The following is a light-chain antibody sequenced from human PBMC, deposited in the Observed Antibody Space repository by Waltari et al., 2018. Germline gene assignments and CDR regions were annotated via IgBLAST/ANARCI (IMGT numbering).Light chain of an antibody. J-gene: IGKJ2*01. V-gene: IGKV4-1*01. Sequence: DIVMTQSPDSLAVSLGERATINCKSSQSVLYSSNNKNYLAWYQQRPGQPPKLLIYWASTRESGVPDRFSGSGSGTDFTLTISSLQAEDVAVYYCQQYYSTSYTFGLGTKLEIK. CDR1: QSVLYSSNNKNY. CDR3: QQYYSTSYT. CDR2: WAS.